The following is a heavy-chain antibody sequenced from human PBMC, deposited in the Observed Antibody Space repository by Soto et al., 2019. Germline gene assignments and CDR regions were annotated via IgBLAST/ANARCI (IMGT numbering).Heavy chain of an antibody. CDR1: GFTFSTYW. D-gene: IGHD3-10*02. V-gene: IGHV3-74*01. CDR2: INIDGSIT. Sequence: GGSLRLSGADAGFTFSTYWTQWVRQAPGKGLVWVSRINIDGSITTYAHSVKGRFTVSRDNAKNTLYLKMNSLRAEDTAVYFCARDDRDYVGGRFRCFDCWGQGMRVPVS. J-gene: IGHJ4*02. CDR3: ARDDRDYVGGRFRCFDC.